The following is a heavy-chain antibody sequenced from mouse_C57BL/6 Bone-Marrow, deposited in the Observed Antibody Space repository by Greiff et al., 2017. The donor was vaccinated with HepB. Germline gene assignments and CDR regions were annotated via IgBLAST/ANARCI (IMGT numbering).Heavy chain of an antibody. D-gene: IGHD1-1*01. CDR2: IWSGGST. CDR3: ARYYGSSPCAMDY. Sequence: VQLQQSGPGLVQPSQSLSITCTVSGFSLTSYGVHWVRQSPGKGLEWLGVIWSGGSTDYNAAFISRLSISKDNSKSQVFFKMNSLQADDTAIYYCARYYGSSPCAMDYWGQGTSVTVSS. V-gene: IGHV2-2*01. J-gene: IGHJ4*01. CDR1: GFSLTSYG.